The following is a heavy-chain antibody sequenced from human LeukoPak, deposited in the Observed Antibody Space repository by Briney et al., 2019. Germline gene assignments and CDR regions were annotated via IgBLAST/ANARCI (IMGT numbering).Heavy chain of an antibody. CDR1: GYTFTSYG. J-gene: IGHJ6*03. CDR2: ISAYNGNT. CDR3: ARVTYYDFWSGYIGYYYYYMDV. D-gene: IGHD3-3*01. V-gene: IGHV1-18*01. Sequence: ASVKVSCKASGYTFTSYGISWVRQAPGQGLEWMGWISAYNGNTNYAQKLQGRVTMTTDTSTSTAYMELRSLRSDDTAVYYCARVTYYDFWSGYIGYYYYYMDVWGKGTTVTVSS.